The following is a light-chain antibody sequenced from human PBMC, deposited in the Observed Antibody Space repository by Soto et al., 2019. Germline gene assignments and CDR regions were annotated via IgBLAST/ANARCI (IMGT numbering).Light chain of an antibody. V-gene: IGKV3-20*01. J-gene: IGKJ1*01. CDR1: QSVTSSY. Sequence: EIVLTQSPGTLSLSPGERATLSCRASQSVTSSYLVWYQQKPGQAPRLLIYGASSRATGIPDRVSGSGSGTDFTLTISRLESEDSAVYYCQQYGSLPWTFGQGTKVEIK. CDR2: GAS. CDR3: QQYGSLPWT.